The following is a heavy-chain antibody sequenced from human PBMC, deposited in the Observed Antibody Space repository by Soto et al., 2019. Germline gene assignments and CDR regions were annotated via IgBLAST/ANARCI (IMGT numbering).Heavy chain of an antibody. D-gene: IGHD4-4*01. J-gene: IGHJ4*02. Sequence: QVQLQVSGPGLVKPSQTLSLTCTVSGASISSGSYYWSWIRQLPGKGLEWIGYISNSGSTYYNPSLKSRVTISVDTSKNQFSLRVSSVTAADTAVYYCARAVYSNHVYWGQGTLVTVSS. CDR3: ARAVYSNHVY. V-gene: IGHV4-31*03. CDR2: ISNSGST. CDR1: GASISSGSYY.